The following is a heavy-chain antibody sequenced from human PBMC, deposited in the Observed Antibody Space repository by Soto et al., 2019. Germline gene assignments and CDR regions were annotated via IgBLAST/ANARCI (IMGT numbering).Heavy chain of an antibody. CDR1: GFTFSSYA. V-gene: IGHV3-30-3*01. CDR3: VKTEPDGWHLFDT. Sequence: PGGSLRLSCAASGFTFSSYAMHWVRQAPGKGLEWVAVISYDGSNKYYADSVKGRFPISRDNSKNTLYLQMASLRTEDTAVYYCVKTEPDGWHLFDTCGQGTLFTVSS. CDR2: ISYDGSNK. J-gene: IGHJ1*01. D-gene: IGHD6-19*01.